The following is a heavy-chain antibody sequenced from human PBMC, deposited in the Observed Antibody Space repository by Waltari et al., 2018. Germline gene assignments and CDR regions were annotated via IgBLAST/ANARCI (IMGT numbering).Heavy chain of an antibody. CDR3: ASHPYGDFWGWAFDI. CDR1: GYSISSGYY. Sequence: QVQLQESGPGLVKPSETLSLTCAVSGYSISSGYYWGWIRQPPGKGLEWIGSIYHSGSTYYNPSLKSRVTISVDTSKNQFSLKLSSVTAEDTAMYYCASHPYGDFWGWAFDIWGQGTMVTVSS. D-gene: IGHD4-17*01. CDR2: IYHSGST. V-gene: IGHV4-38-2*01. J-gene: IGHJ3*02.